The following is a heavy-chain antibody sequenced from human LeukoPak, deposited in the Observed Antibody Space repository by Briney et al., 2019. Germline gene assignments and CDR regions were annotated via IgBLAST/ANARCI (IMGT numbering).Heavy chain of an antibody. V-gene: IGHV3-21*01. CDR2: ISSSSSYI. CDR3: ARVPTLGYCSSTSCLGGFDY. Sequence: GGSLRLSCAASGFTFSSYSMNWVRQAPGKGLEWVSSISSSSSYIYYADSVKGRFTISRDNAKNSLYLQMNSLRAEDTAVYYCARVPTLGYCSSTSCLGGFDYWGQGTLVTVAS. D-gene: IGHD2-2*01. J-gene: IGHJ4*02. CDR1: GFTFSSYS.